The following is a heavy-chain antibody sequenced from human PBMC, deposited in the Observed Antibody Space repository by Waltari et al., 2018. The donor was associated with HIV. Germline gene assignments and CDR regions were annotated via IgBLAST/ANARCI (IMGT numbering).Heavy chain of an antibody. CDR3: ARAVVRSGYYWGHDAFDI. CDR1: GGSFSGYY. CDR2: INHSGST. Sequence: QVQLQQWGAGLLKPSETLSLTCAVYGGSFSGYYWSWIRQPPGTGLEWIGEINHSGSTNYNPSLKSRVTISVDTSKNQFALKLSSVTAADTAVYYCARAVVRSGYYWGHDAFDIWGQGTIVTVSS. V-gene: IGHV4-34*01. J-gene: IGHJ3*02. D-gene: IGHD3-22*01.